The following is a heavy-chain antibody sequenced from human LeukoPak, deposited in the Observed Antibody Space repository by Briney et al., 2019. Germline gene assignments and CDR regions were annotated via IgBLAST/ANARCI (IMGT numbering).Heavy chain of an antibody. D-gene: IGHD3-10*01. CDR3: AREQYGSESYGFGY. Sequence: SSETLSLTCTVSGGSISSGGYYWSWIRQHPGKGLEWIGYIYYSGSTYYNPSLKSRVTISVDTSKNQFSLKLSSVTAADTAVYYCAREQYGSESYGFGYWGQGTLVTVSS. CDR2: IYYSGST. V-gene: IGHV4-31*03. CDR1: GGSISSGGYY. J-gene: IGHJ4*02.